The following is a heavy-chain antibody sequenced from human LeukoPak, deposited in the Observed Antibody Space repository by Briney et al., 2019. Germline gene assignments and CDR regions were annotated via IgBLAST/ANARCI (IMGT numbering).Heavy chain of an antibody. Sequence: PSQTLSLTCTVSGGPISSGGYYWSWIRQHPGKGLEWIGYIYYSGSTYYNPSLKSRVTISVDTSKNQFSLKLSSVTAADTAVYYCARDAYYDILTGYHHAFDIWGQGTMVTVSS. CDR2: IYYSGST. V-gene: IGHV4-31*03. D-gene: IGHD3-9*01. CDR1: GGPISSGGYY. J-gene: IGHJ3*02. CDR3: ARDAYYDILTGYHHAFDI.